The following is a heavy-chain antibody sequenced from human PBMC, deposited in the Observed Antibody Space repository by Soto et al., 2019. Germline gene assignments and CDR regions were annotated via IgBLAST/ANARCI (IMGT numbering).Heavy chain of an antibody. V-gene: IGHV3-15*01. Sequence: PGGSLRLSCAASGFTFSNAWMSWVRQAPGKGLEWVGRIKSKTDGGTTDYASPVKGRFTISRDDSKNTLYLQMNSLKTEDTAVYYCARDAYYDFWSGYSRWFDPWGQGTLVTVSS. D-gene: IGHD3-3*01. CDR3: ARDAYYDFWSGYSRWFDP. CDR1: GFTFSNAW. CDR2: IKSKTDGGTT. J-gene: IGHJ5*02.